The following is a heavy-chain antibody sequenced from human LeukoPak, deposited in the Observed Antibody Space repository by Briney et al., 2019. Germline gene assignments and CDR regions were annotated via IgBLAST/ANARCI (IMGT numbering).Heavy chain of an antibody. V-gene: IGHV3-30-3*01. CDR3: ARAMVIPSILYYYGMDV. J-gene: IGHJ6*02. Sequence: PGGSLRLSCAASGFTFSSYAMHWVRQAPGKGLEWVAVISYDGSNKYYADSVKGRFTISRGNSKNTLYLQMNSLRAEDTAVYYCARAMVIPSILYYYGMDVWGQGTTVTVSS. CDR1: GFTFSSYA. D-gene: IGHD2-21*01. CDR2: ISYDGSNK.